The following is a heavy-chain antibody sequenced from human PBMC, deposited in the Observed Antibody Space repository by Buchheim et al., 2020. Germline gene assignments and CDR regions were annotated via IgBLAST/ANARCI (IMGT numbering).Heavy chain of an antibody. J-gene: IGHJ3*02. V-gene: IGHV4-39*01. D-gene: IGHD3-22*01. CDR1: GGSISSSSYY. CDR2: IYYSGST. Sequence: QLQPQESGPGLVKPSETLSLTCTVSGGSISSSSYYWGWIRQPPGKGLEWIGSIYYSGSTYYNPSLKSRVTISVDTSKNQFSLKLSSVTAADTAVYYCARQGSVIVVVIFAFDIWGQGT. CDR3: ARQGSVIVVVIFAFDI.